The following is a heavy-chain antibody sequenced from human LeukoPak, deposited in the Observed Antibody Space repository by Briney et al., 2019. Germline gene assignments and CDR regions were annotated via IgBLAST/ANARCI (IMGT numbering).Heavy chain of an antibody. CDR1: GFTFSSYS. CDR3: AKLPSPYSYGYPVRGWFDP. V-gene: IGHV3-21*04. J-gene: IGHJ5*02. Sequence: GGSLRLSCAASGFTFSSYSMNWVRQAPGKGLEWVSSISSSSSYIYYADSVKGRFTISRDNSKNTLYLQMNSLRAEDTAVYYCAKLPSPYSYGYPVRGWFDPWGQGTLVTVSS. D-gene: IGHD5-18*01. CDR2: ISSSSSYI.